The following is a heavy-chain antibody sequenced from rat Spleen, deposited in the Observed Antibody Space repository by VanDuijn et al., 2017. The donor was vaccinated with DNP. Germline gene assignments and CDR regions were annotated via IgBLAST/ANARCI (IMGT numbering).Heavy chain of an antibody. V-gene: IGHV5-22*01. CDR1: GFTFSAYY. Sequence: EVQLVESGGGLVQPGRSLKLSCAASGFTFSAYYMAWVRQAPTKGLEWVAYIGSDGSATYYRDSVKGRFTISRDNAKTTLYLQMNSLRSEDMATYYCIRWNSGHFDYWGQGVMVTVSS. J-gene: IGHJ2*01. D-gene: IGHD4-3*01. CDR3: IRWNSGHFDY. CDR2: IGSDGSAT.